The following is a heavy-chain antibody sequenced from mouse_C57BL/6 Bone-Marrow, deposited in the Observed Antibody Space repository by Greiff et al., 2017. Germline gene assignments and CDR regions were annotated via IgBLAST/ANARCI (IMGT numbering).Heavy chain of an antibody. CDR3: ERCIRYYGNCFDY. J-gene: IGHJ2*01. D-gene: IGHD1-1*01. Sequence: EVQLQESGGGLVQPGGSLSLSCAASGFTFTDYYMRWVRQPPGKALEWLGFIRNKANGYTTGYSASVKGRFTISRDNSQSILYLQMNDLRAEDSATYYCERCIRYYGNCFDYWGQGTTRTVSS. CDR1: GFTFTDYY. V-gene: IGHV7-3*01. CDR2: IRNKANGYTT.